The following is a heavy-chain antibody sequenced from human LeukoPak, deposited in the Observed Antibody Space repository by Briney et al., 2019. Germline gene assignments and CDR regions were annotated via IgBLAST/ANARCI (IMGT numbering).Heavy chain of an antibody. CDR1: GGSISSSSYN. D-gene: IGHD6-25*01. V-gene: IGHV4-39*01. CDR3: ARPPGIAAAWFDP. Sequence: SETLSLTCTVSGGSISSSSYNWGWIRQPPGKGLEWIGSIDNSGSTYYNPSLKSRVSISVDTSKDQLSLQLSSVTAADTAVYYCARPPGIAAAWFDPWGQGTLVTVSS. J-gene: IGHJ5*02. CDR2: IDNSGST.